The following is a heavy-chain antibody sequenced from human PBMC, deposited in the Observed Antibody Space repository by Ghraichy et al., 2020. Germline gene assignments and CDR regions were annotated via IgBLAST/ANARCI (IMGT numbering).Heavy chain of an antibody. CDR3: ARDQKGVITTLYY. V-gene: IGHV3-30*04. Sequence: GGSLRLSCAASGFTFSSYAMHWVRQAPGKGLEWVAVISYDGSNKYYADSVKGRFTISRDNSKNTLYLQMNSLRAEDTAVYYCARDQKGVITTLYYWGQGTLVTVSS. D-gene: IGHD3-10*01. J-gene: IGHJ4*02. CDR2: ISYDGSNK. CDR1: GFTFSSYA.